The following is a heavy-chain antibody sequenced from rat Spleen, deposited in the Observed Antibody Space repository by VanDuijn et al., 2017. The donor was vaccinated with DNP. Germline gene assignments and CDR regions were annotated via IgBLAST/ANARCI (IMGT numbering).Heavy chain of an antibody. CDR1: GFTFSDYA. Sequence: EVQLVESGGGLVQPGNSLKLSCAASGFTFSDYAMAWVRQSPKKGLEWVATIIYDGSSTYYRDSVKGRFTISRDNAKSTLYLQMDSLRSEDTATYYCAKGGEQLYWFAYWGQGTLVTVSS. CDR2: IIYDGSST. CDR3: AKGGEQLYWFAY. D-gene: IGHD1-2*01. V-gene: IGHV5-17*01. J-gene: IGHJ3*01.